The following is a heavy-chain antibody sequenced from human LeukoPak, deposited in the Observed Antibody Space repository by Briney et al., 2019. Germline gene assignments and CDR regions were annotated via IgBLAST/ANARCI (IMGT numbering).Heavy chain of an antibody. V-gene: IGHV3-15*01. Sequence: GGSLRLSCAASGFTFNNAWMSWVRQAPGKGLEWVGRIKSKADGGTTDYAAPVKGRFTISRDDSKNTVYLQMNSLRDEDTAVYYCARDNHGYVSGGSCFDYWGQGTLVTVSS. J-gene: IGHJ4*02. CDR1: GFTFNNAW. D-gene: IGHD2-15*01. CDR2: IKSKADGGTT. CDR3: ARDNHGYVSGGSCFDY.